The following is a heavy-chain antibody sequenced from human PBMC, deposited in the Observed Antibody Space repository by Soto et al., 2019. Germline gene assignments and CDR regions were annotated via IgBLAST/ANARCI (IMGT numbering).Heavy chain of an antibody. J-gene: IGHJ6*02. V-gene: IGHV1-8*01. CDR3: ARAISDGLAG. CDR1: GYTFTSYD. CDR2: MNPNSANT. Sequence: QVQLVQSGAEVKKPGASVKVSCKASGYTFTSYDINWVRQATGQGLEWMGWMNPNSANTGYAQKSQGGVTMTRNTSITTADRELSSRRSEATAVCYCARAISDGLAGWGPGTTVTVSS.